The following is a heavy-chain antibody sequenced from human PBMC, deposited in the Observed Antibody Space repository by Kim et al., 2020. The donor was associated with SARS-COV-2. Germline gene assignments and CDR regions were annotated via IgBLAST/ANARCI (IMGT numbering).Heavy chain of an antibody. Sequence: ASVKVSCKASGYTFTSFGFNWVRQAPGQGLEWMGLINTYNGNTRYAQKVQDRVTVTTDASTNTAYMELRSLRSDDTAVYYCVREGSSGWMSFWGQGTLVTVSS. CDR1: GYTFTSFG. D-gene: IGHD6-19*01. J-gene: IGHJ4*02. CDR3: VREGSSGWMSF. V-gene: IGHV1-18*04. CDR2: INTYNGNT.